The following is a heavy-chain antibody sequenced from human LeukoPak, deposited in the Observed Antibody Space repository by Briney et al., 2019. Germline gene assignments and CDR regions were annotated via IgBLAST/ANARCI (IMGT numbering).Heavy chain of an antibody. CDR2: ISSSGSTI. J-gene: IGHJ4*02. D-gene: IGHD3-10*01. CDR1: GFTFSSYE. Sequence: GSLRLSCAASGFTFSSYEMNWVRQAPGKGLEWVSYISSSGSTIYYADSVKGRFTIFRDNAKNSLYLQMNSLRAEDTAVYYCAILRPYGSGSYSDYWGQGTLVTVSS. CDR3: AILRPYGSGSYSDY. V-gene: IGHV3-48*03.